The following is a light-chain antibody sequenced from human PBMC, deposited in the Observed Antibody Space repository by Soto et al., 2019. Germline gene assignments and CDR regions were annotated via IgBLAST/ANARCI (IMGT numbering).Light chain of an antibody. Sequence: EIVLTQSPGTLSLSAGERATLSCRASQSVTRNYLAWYQQKPGQAPRLLIYVASSRATGIPDRFSGSGSGTDFTLTISRLEPEDFAMHYCQQYSNSPSTFGQGTKVEIK. CDR1: QSVTRNY. CDR2: VAS. V-gene: IGKV3-20*01. CDR3: QQYSNSPST. J-gene: IGKJ1*01.